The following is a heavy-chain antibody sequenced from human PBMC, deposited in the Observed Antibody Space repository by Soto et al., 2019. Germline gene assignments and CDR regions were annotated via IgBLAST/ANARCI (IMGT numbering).Heavy chain of an antibody. CDR3: ARVAVLVPAARGYYYGMDV. J-gene: IGHJ6*02. CDR2: INAGNGNT. V-gene: IGHV1-3*01. CDR1: GYTFTSYA. Sequence: ASVKVSCKASGYTFTSYAMHWVRQAPGQRLEWMGWINAGNGNTKYSQKFQGRVTITRDTSASTAYMELSSLRSEDTAVYYCARVAVLVPAARGYYYGMDVWGQGTTVTVSS. D-gene: IGHD2-2*01.